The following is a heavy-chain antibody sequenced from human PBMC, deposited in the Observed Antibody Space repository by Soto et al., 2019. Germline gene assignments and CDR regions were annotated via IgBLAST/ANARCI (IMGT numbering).Heavy chain of an antibody. Sequence: GGSLRLSCAASGFTFSIYGMHWVRQAPGKGLEWVAVISYDGINNYYADSVKGRFTISRDNSKNTLYLQMNSLRAEDTAVYYCAKDSQSSSWFNPYNWFDPWGQGTLVTSPQ. CDR3: AKDSQSSSWFNPYNWFDP. CDR1: GFTFSIYG. J-gene: IGHJ5*02. CDR2: ISYDGINN. V-gene: IGHV3-30*18. D-gene: IGHD6-13*01.